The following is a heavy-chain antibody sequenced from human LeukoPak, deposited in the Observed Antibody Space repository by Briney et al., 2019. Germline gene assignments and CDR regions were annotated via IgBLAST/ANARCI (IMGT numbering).Heavy chain of an antibody. CDR1: GYTFTSYD. CDR3: AKVVVVAATPSGFDP. CDR2: MNPNSGNT. Sequence: GASVKVSCKASGYTFTSYDINWVRQATGQGLEWMAWMNPNSGNTGYAQKFQGRVTMTRNTSISTAYMELSSLRSEDTAVYYCAKVVVVAATPSGFDPWGQGTLVTVSS. J-gene: IGHJ5*02. D-gene: IGHD2-15*01. V-gene: IGHV1-8*01.